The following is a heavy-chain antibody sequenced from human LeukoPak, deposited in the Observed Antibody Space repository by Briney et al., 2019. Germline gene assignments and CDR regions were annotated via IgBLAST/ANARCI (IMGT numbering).Heavy chain of an antibody. D-gene: IGHD6-13*01. Sequence: SETLSLTCAVYGGSFSGYYWSWIRQPPGKGLEWIGEISHSGSTNYNPSLKSRVTISVDTSKNQFSLKLSSVTAADTAVYYCARGAGLVGYFDYWGQGTLVTVSS. J-gene: IGHJ4*02. CDR3: ARGAGLVGYFDY. CDR1: GGSFSGYY. V-gene: IGHV4-34*01. CDR2: ISHSGST.